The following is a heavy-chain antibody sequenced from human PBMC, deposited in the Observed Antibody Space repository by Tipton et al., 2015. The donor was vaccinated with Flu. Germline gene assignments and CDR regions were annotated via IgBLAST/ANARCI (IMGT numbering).Heavy chain of an antibody. D-gene: IGHD3-22*01. V-gene: IGHV4-61*02. Sequence: TLSLTCTVSGGSISSGGYYWSWIRQPAGKGLEWIGRIYASGSTNYNPSLKSRVTISVDTSKNQFSLRLSSVTAADTALYYCAREISMILRGRMYAFDIWGQGTMVTVSS. CDR3: AREISMILRGRMYAFDI. CDR1: GGSISSGGYY. J-gene: IGHJ3*02. CDR2: IYASGST.